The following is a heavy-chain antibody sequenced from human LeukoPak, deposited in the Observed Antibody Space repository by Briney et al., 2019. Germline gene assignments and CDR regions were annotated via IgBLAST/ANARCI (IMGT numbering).Heavy chain of an antibody. V-gene: IGHV3-23*01. D-gene: IGHD5-18*01. CDR1: VFTFSTYA. CDR2: ISGGGGST. CDR3: AKAGRYSYNWFDP. J-gene: IGHJ5*02. Sequence: GGSLRLSCAASVFTFSTYAMSWVRQAPGKGLEGVSTISGGGGSTYYADSVKGRFTIARDNSKNTLYLQMNSLRAEDTAVYYCAKAGRYSYNWFDPWGQGTLVTVSS.